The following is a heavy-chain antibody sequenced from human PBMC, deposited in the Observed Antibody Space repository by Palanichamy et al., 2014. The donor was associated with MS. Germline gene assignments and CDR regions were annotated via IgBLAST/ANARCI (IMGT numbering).Heavy chain of an antibody. CDR3: TTNLGW. V-gene: IGHV3-15*07. J-gene: IGHJ4*02. D-gene: IGHD6-19*01. CDR2: ITSKTDGGTA. Sequence: VRQAPGKGLEWVGRITSKTDGGTADYAAPVKGRFTISRDDSKNTLYLQMNSLKTEDTAVYYCTTNLGWWGQGTLVTVSS.